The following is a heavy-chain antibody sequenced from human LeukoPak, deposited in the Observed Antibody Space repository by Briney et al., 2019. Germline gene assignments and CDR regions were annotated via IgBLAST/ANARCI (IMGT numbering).Heavy chain of an antibody. V-gene: IGHV3-20*04. CDR1: GFTFDDYG. CDR2: INWNGGST. J-gene: IGHJ5*02. D-gene: IGHD6-19*01. Sequence: AGGSLRLSCAASGFTFDDYGMSWVRQAPGKGLDWVSGINWNGGSTGYADSMKGRFTISRDNAKNSLYLQMNSLRAEDTALYYCARDKGSGWSWASNDNWFDPWGQGTLVTVSS. CDR3: ARDKGSGWSWASNDNWFDP.